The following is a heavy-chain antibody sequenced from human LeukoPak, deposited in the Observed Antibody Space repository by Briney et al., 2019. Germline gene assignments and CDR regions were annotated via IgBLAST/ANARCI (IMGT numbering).Heavy chain of an antibody. CDR1: GGSISSSSYY. CDR3: ARHAHKTDDYGLLVRGP. D-gene: IGHD4-17*01. CDR2: IYYSGST. V-gene: IGHV4-39*07. Sequence: SETLSLTCTVSGGSISSSSYYWGWIRQPPGKGLEWIGSIYYSGSTYYNPSLKSRVTISVDTSKNQFSLKLSSVTAADTAVYYCARHAHKTDDYGLLVRGPWGQGTLVTVSS. J-gene: IGHJ5*02.